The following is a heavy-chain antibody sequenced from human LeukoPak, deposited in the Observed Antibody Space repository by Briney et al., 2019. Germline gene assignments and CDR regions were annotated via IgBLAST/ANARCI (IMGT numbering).Heavy chain of an antibody. CDR3: AREGYSSGWYYDY. CDR2: IYYSGST. Sequence: SETLSLTCTVSGGSISSYYWSWIRQPPGKGLEWIGHIYYSGSTNYNPSLKSRVTISVDTSKNQFSLKLSSVTAADTAVYYCAREGYSSGWYYDYWGQGTLVTVSS. CDR1: GGSISSYY. V-gene: IGHV4-59*01. J-gene: IGHJ4*02. D-gene: IGHD6-19*01.